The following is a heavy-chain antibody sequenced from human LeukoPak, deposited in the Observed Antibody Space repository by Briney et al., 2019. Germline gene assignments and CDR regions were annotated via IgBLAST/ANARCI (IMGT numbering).Heavy chain of an antibody. Sequence: ATVKISCKVSGYTFTDYYMHRVQQAPGKGLEWMGIVDPEDGETIYAEKFQGRVTITADTSTDTAYMELSSLRSEDTAVYYCATGPAVAGTWAHLQPYTINWGQGTLVTVSS. CDR3: ATGPAVAGTWAHLQPYTIN. CDR1: GYTFTDYY. J-gene: IGHJ4*02. CDR2: VDPEDGET. D-gene: IGHD6-19*01. V-gene: IGHV1-69-2*01.